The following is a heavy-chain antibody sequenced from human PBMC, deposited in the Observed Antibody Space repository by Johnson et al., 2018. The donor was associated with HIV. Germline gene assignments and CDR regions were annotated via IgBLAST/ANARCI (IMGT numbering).Heavy chain of an antibody. Sequence: VQLVESGGGLVKPGGSLRLSCAASGFSFGDYYMSWIRQAPGKGLEWVSGINWNGGSTGYADSVKGRFTISRDNSKNTLYLQMNSLRPEDTAVYYCVRGGQWGATDAFDVWGQGTMVTVSS. CDR2: INWNGGST. CDR1: GFSFGDYY. D-gene: IGHD6-19*01. V-gene: IGHV3-20*04. CDR3: VRGGQWGATDAFDV. J-gene: IGHJ3*01.